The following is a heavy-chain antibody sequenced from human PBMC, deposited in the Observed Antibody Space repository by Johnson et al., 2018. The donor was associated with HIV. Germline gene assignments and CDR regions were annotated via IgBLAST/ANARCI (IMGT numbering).Heavy chain of an antibody. CDR2: IRSDGSNR. CDR3: ARSWAYYYALTDAFDI. V-gene: IGHV3-33*01. J-gene: IGHJ3*02. CDR1: GFTFSTYG. D-gene: IGHD3-10*01. Sequence: VQLVESGGGVVQPGRSLRLSCAASGFTFSTYGMHWVRQAPGKGLEWVAFIRSDGSNRYYADSVKGRFTISRENSKNTLYLQMNSLRAEETAVYYCARSWAYYYALTDAFDIWGQGTMVTVSS.